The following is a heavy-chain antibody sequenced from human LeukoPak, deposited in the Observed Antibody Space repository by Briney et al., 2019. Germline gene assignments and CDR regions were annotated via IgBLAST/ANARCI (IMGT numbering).Heavy chain of an antibody. J-gene: IGHJ4*02. CDR3: ARELFGWGSCPDY. CDR2: TWYDGRNK. CDR1: GITFNA. D-gene: IGHD3-10*01. Sequence: GTSLRLSCAASGITFNAIHWVRQAPGKGLEWVALTWYDGRNKYYADSVKGRFTISIDNSKNMVYLHMNSLRADDTAVYYCARELFGWGSCPDYWGQGTLVTVSS. V-gene: IGHV3-33*01.